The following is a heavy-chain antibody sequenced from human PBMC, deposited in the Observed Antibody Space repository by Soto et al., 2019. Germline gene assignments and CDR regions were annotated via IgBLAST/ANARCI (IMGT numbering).Heavy chain of an antibody. CDR2: INHSGST. J-gene: IGHJ6*03. CDR1: GGSFSGYY. Sequence: QVQLQQWGAGLLKPSETLSLTCAVSGGSFSGYYWSWIRQPPGKGLEWTGEINHSGSTNYNPSLTSRVTISVDTSKNQFSLKLSSVTAADTAVYYCARGKPAAIDYYYYYYMDVWGKGTTVTVSS. CDR3: ARGKPAAIDYYYYYYMDV. V-gene: IGHV4-34*01. D-gene: IGHD2-2*01.